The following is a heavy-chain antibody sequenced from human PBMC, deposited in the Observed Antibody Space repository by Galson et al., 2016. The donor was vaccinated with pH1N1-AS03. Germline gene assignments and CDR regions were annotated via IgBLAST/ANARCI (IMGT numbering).Heavy chain of an antibody. J-gene: IGHJ4*02. CDR2: ISSSGLTI. V-gene: IGHV3-11*04. CDR1: GFTFSDYY. Sequence: SLRLSCAASGFTFSDYYMSWIRQAPGKGLQWLSYISSSGLTIHYANSVKGRFTISRDNSESTLYLQMNSLGDDDTAVYYCARDVGGPDDYWGQGTLVTVSS. D-gene: IGHD4-23*01. CDR3: ARDVGGPDDY.